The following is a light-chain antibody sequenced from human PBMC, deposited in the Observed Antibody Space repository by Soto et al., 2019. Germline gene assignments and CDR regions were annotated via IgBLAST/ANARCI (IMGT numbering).Light chain of an antibody. CDR2: RAT. CDR3: QQYDVWPPIT. J-gene: IGKJ5*01. Sequence: EVLLTQSPAALSVSPGETATLSCRASHSVVDNLAWYQQRPGQAPRLLIYRATSTATGVPARFRGSGTGTEFTLTIRSLQSEDFAVYYCQQYDVWPPITFGQGTRLEVK. V-gene: IGKV3-15*01. CDR1: HSVVDN.